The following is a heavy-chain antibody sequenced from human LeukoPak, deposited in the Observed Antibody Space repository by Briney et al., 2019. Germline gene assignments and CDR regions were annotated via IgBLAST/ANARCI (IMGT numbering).Heavy chain of an antibody. D-gene: IGHD3-22*01. J-gene: IGHJ4*02. CDR3: AKDVDSSGYVGN. Sequence: ASVKVSCKASGYTFTGYYIHWVRQAPGQGPEWMGWINPNSGGTNYAQKFQGRVTMTRDTSISTVYMELSGLRSDDTAIYYCAKDVDSSGYVGNWGQGTLVTVSS. CDR2: INPNSGGT. CDR1: GYTFTGYY. V-gene: IGHV1-2*02.